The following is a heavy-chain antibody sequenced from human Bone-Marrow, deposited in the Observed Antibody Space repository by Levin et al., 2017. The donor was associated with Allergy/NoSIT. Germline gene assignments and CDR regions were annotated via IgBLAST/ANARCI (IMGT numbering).Heavy chain of an antibody. Sequence: GESLKISCAASGFTFSDFYMSWIRQAPGKGLEWVSYISRSGHTIYYTDSVKGRFTISRDNAKHSLFLQMNSLRAEDTAVYYCARDPALYYYYYYMDVWGKGTTVTVSS. CDR1: GFTFSDFY. CDR3: ARDPALYYYYYYMDV. D-gene: IGHD2-2*01. V-gene: IGHV3-11*01. J-gene: IGHJ6*03. CDR2: ISRSGHTI.